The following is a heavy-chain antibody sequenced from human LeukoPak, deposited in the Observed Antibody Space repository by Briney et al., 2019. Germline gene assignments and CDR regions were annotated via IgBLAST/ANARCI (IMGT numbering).Heavy chain of an antibody. CDR1: GGSISSNNW. V-gene: IGHV4-4*02. J-gene: IGHJ6*04. Sequence: PSETLSLTCAVSGGSISSNNWWSWVRQPPGKGLEWIGEIYHSGNTNYNPSLKSRASISVDKSKNQFSLKVSSVTAADTAVYYCARDHGYMIRGAPVGYFGMDVWGKGTTVTVSS. CDR2: IYHSGNT. CDR3: ARDHGYMIRGAPVGYFGMDV. D-gene: IGHD3-10*01.